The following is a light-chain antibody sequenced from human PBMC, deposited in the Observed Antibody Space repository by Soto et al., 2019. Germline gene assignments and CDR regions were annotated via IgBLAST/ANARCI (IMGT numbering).Light chain of an antibody. V-gene: IGKV3-15*01. CDR3: QHYNHWPPL. J-gene: IGKJ1*01. CDR2: DAS. Sequence: IVMTQSPATLSLSPGERATLSCRASQSVSSDLAWYQQRPGQAPRLLIHDASTRATGIPARFSGSGSGTEFTLTISSLQSEDFAVYYCQHYNHWPPLFGQGTKVEIK. CDR1: QSVSSD.